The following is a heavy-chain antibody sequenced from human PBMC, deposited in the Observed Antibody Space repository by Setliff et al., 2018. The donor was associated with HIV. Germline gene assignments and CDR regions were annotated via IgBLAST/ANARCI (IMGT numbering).Heavy chain of an antibody. Sequence: ASVKVSCKASGYTFSTYDFNWVRQAAGQGLEWMGWISTFNDNTNYARNLQGRVTMTTDTFTSTAYLELRSLTADDTAIYYCARGSGSYYDGAFDIWGQGTMVTVS. J-gene: IGHJ3*02. CDR1: GYTFSTYD. V-gene: IGHV1-18*01. CDR3: ARGSGSYYDGAFDI. D-gene: IGHD1-26*01. CDR2: ISTFNDNT.